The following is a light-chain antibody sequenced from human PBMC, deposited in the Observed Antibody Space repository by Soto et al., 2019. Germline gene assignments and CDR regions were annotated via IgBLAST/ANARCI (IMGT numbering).Light chain of an antibody. Sequence: DIQMTQSPSXAXXXXXXXXSIXCRASQGISSWLAWYQQKPGKAPKLLIYAASSLQSGVPSRFSGSGSGTDFTLTISSLQPDDFATYYCQHYNSYSEAFGQGTKVDI. CDR2: AAS. V-gene: IGKV1D-16*01. CDR1: QGISSW. CDR3: QHYNSYSEA. J-gene: IGKJ1*01.